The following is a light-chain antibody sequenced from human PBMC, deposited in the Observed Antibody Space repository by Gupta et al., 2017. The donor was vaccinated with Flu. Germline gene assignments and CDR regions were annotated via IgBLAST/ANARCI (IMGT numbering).Light chain of an antibody. CDR3: QQDDSYPFA. CDR1: QGVSIY. CDR2: AAS. Sequence: DIQMTQSPSSLSASVGDRVTITCRASQGVSIYVAWFQQKPGKAPKSLIYAASDLQTGVPSRFSGSASGTDFTLTISGLQPEDFATYFCQQDDSYPFAFGQGTRLDIK. J-gene: IGKJ5*01. V-gene: IGKV1-16*01.